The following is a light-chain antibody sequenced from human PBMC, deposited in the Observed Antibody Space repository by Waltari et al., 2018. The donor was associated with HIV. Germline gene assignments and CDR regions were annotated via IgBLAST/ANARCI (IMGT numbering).Light chain of an antibody. V-gene: IGKV1-39*01. Sequence: DIHMTQSPSPLSASVGDRVTLTCRASQNISHYLNWYQQKPGKAPRFLIYAASSLQSGVPSTFSGSGSGTDFTLTISSLQREDFATYYCQQSFNTPLTFGGGTKVEIK. CDR2: AAS. J-gene: IGKJ4*01. CDR3: QQSFNTPLT. CDR1: QNISHY.